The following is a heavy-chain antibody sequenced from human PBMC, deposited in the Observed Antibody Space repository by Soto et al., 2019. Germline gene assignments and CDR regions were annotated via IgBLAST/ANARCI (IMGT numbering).Heavy chain of an antibody. Sequence: GESLKISCKGSGYSFTSYWIGWVRQMPGKDLEWMRIIYPGDSDTRYSPSFQGQVTISADKSISTAYLQVNSLREEDTAVYYCASWGGIASPAYDGSLAPYDYWGQGTLVTVSS. J-gene: IGHJ4*02. CDR1: GYSFTSYW. D-gene: IGHD6-13*01. CDR3: ASWGGIASPAYDGSLAPYDY. CDR2: IYPGDSDT. V-gene: IGHV5-51*01.